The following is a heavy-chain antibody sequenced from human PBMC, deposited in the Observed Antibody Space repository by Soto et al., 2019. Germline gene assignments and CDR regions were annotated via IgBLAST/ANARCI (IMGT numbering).Heavy chain of an antibody. CDR3: TTGNPFTIFGVGSYYYYYYGMDV. CDR1: GFTFSNAW. Sequence: GGSLRLSCAASGFTFSNAWMNWVRQAPGKGLEWVGRIKSKTDGGTTDYAAPVKGRFTITRDDSKNTLYLQMNSLKTEDKAVYYCTTGNPFTIFGVGSYYYYYYGMDVWGQGTTVTVSS. D-gene: IGHD3-3*01. V-gene: IGHV3-15*07. CDR2: IKSKTDGGTT. J-gene: IGHJ6*02.